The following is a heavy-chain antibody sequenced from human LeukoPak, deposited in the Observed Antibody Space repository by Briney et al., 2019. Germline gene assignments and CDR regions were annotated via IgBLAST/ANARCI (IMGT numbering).Heavy chain of an antibody. CDR2: INHSGST. V-gene: IGHV4-34*01. CDR1: GGSFSGYY. Sequence: PSETLSLTCAVYGGSFSGYYWSWIRQPPGKGLEWIGEINHSGSTNYNPSLMSRVTISVDTSKNQFSLKLSSVTAADTAVSYCARTTYDSSGYYDDFDYWGQGTLVTVSS. CDR3: ARTTYDSSGYYDDFDY. D-gene: IGHD3-22*01. J-gene: IGHJ4*02.